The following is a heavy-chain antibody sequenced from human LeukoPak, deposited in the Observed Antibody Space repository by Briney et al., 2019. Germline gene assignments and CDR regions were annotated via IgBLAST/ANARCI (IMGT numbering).Heavy chain of an antibody. CDR1: GYTFTSYG. D-gene: IGHD2-15*01. CDR2: ISAYNGNT. CDR3: ARKLGYCSGGSCYLCDY. J-gene: IGHJ4*02. Sequence: GASVKVSCKTSGYTFTSYGISWVRQAPGQGLEWMGWISAYNGNTNYAQKLQGRVTMTTDTSTSTAYMELRSLRSDDTAVYYCARKLGYCSGGSCYLCDYWGQGTLVTVSS. V-gene: IGHV1-18*01.